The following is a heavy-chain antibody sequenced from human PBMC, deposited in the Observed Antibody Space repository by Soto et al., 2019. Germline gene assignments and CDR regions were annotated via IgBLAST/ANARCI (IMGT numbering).Heavy chain of an antibody. CDR3: ARDPERRRGTMVRGGIDY. CDR1: GFTFSSYS. Sequence: EVQLVESGGGLVKPGGSLRLSCAASGFTFSSYSMNWVRQAPGKGLEWVSSISSSSSYIYYADSVKGRFTISRDNAKNSLYLQMNSLRAEDTAVYYCARDPERRRGTMVRGGIDYWGQGTLVTVSS. V-gene: IGHV3-21*01. J-gene: IGHJ4*02. CDR2: ISSSSSYI. D-gene: IGHD3-10*01.